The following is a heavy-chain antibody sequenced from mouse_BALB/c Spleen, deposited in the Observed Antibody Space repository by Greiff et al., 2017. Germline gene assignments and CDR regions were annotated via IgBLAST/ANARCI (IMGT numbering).Heavy chain of an antibody. D-gene: IGHD3-2*01. CDR2: INPYNGDT. CDR1: GYSFTGYF. V-gene: IGHV1-37*01. J-gene: IGHJ4*01. CDR3: GRRQLGYAMDY. Sequence: EVHLVESGPELVKPGASVKISCKASGYSFTGYFMNWVKQSHGKSLEWIGRINPYNGDTFYNQKFKGKATLTVDKSSSTAHMELLSLTSEDSAVYYCGRRQLGYAMDYWGQGTSVTVSS.